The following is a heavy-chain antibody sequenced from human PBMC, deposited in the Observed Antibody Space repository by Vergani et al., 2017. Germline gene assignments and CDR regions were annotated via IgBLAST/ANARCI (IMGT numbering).Heavy chain of an antibody. CDR1: GGSISSGSYY. CDR2: IYTSGST. V-gene: IGHV4-61*02. J-gene: IGHJ2*01. D-gene: IGHD2-21*02. Sequence: QVQLQESGPGLVKPSQTLSLTCTVSGGSISSGSYYWSWIRQPAGKGLEWIGRIYTSGSTNYNPSLKSLVTISVDTSKNQFSLKLSSVTAADTAVYYCARVDVVVTAIAWVDWYFDFWGRGTLVTVSS. CDR3: ARVDVVVTAIAWVDWYFDF.